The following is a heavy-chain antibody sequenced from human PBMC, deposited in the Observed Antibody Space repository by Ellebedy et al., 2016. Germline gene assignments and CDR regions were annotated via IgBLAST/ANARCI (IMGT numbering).Heavy chain of an antibody. J-gene: IGHJ4*02. Sequence: GGSLRLSCAASGFTVSTNYMSWVRQAPGKGLEWVSVISGSGGSTYYADSVKGRFTISRDNSKNTLYLQMNSLRAEDTAVYYCAKDPREWLVRGYFDYWGQGTLVTVSS. CDR1: GFTVSTNY. CDR2: ISGSGGST. V-gene: IGHV3-23*01. CDR3: AKDPREWLVRGYFDY. D-gene: IGHD6-19*01.